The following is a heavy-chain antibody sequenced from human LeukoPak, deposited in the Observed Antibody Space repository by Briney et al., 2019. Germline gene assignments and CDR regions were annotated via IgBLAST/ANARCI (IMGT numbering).Heavy chain of an antibody. V-gene: IGHV4-59*08. CDR2: IYYSGST. CDR1: GGSLSSYY. D-gene: IGHD5-12*01. J-gene: IGHJ4*02. CDR3: ARQGYSAYEILDY. Sequence: SETLSLTCTVSGGSLSSYYWSWIRQPPGKGLEWIGYIYYSGSTNYNPSPRSRVTISVDASKNQFSLKLSSVTAADTAVYYCARQGYSAYEILDYWGQGTLVTVSS.